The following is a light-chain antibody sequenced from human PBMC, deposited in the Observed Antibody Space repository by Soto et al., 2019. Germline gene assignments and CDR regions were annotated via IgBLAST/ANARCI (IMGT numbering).Light chain of an antibody. CDR3: CSYTSSNTFV. V-gene: IGLV2-14*01. Sequence: QSALTQPPSASGSPGQSVTIPCTGTSGDLGDNFVSWYQQHPGKAPKLTIYDVSNRPPGVSNRFSGSKSGNTASLTISGLQAADEADYYCCSYTSSNTFVFGTGTKVTVL. CDR1: SGDLGDNF. CDR2: DVS. J-gene: IGLJ1*01.